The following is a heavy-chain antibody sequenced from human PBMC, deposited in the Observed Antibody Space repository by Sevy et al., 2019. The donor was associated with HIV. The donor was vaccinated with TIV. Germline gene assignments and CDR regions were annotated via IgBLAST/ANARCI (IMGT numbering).Heavy chain of an antibody. V-gene: IGHV3-30-3*01. Sequence: GGSLRLSCAASGFTFSSYAMHWVRQAPDKGLEWVAVISYDVSNKYYADSVKGRFTISRDNSKNTLYLQMNSLRAEDTAVYYCARSGPRYDFWSDNVGMDVWGQGTTVTVSS. D-gene: IGHD3-3*01. CDR2: ISYDVSNK. CDR1: GFTFSSYA. J-gene: IGHJ6*02. CDR3: ARSGPRYDFWSDNVGMDV.